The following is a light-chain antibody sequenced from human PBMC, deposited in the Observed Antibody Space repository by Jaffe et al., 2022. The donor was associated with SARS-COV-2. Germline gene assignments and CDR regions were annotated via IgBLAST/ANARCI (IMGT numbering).Light chain of an antibody. V-gene: IGLV2-11*01. CDR2: DLT. J-gene: IGLJ2*01. CDR3: CSYAGSYTFVV. CDR1: SSDIGGYNY. Sequence: QSALTQPRSVSGSPGQSVTISCTGTSSDIGGYNYVSWYQQHPGRAPKLVIYDLTQRPSGVPDRFSGSKSGNTASLTISGLQAEDDADYYCCSYAGSYTFVVFGGGTKLTVL.